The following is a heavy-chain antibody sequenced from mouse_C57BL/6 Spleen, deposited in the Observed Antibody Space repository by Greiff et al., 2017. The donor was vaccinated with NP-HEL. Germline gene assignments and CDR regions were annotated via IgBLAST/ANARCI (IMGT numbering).Heavy chain of an antibody. V-gene: IGHV14-3*02. Sequence: EVQLQQSGAELVKSGATVKLSCTASGLNIKDTYMHWLKQWPEQGLEWIGRIDPPNGNTKYDPKFQSKATLTVDKSSSTAYMLLSGPTVEDSAVYYCARIKKIVATYFDYWGQGTTLTVSS. CDR1: GLNIKDTY. CDR2: IDPPNGNT. CDR3: ARIKKIVATYFDY. J-gene: IGHJ2*01. D-gene: IGHD1-1*01.